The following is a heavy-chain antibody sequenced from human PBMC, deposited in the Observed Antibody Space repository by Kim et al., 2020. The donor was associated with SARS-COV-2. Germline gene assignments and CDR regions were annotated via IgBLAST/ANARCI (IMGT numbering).Heavy chain of an antibody. J-gene: IGHJ4*02. D-gene: IGHD3-10*01. Sequence: KCRLAISKDNAKNSLYLQMNSLRAEDTAVYYCARGGYYGSGSYWDSAIDYWGQGTLVTVSS. V-gene: IGHV3-11*06. CDR3: ARGGYYGSGSYWDSAIDY.